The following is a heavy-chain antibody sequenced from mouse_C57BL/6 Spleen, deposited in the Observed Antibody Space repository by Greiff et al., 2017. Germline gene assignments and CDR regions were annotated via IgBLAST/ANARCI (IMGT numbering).Heavy chain of an antibody. CDR3: ARGGGSSSYWYFDV. CDR1: GYTFTDYN. D-gene: IGHD1-1*01. J-gene: IGHJ1*03. Sequence: DVKLQESGPELVKPGASVKMSCKASGYTFTDYNMHWVKQSHGKSLEWIGYINPNNGGTSYNQKFKGKATLTVNKCSSTAYMELRSLTSEDSAVYYCARGGGSSSYWYFDVWGTGTTVTVSS. CDR2: INPNNGGT. V-gene: IGHV1-22*01.